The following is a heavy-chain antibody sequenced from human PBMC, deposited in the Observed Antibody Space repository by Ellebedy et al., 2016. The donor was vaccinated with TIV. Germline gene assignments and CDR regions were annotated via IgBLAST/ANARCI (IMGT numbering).Heavy chain of an antibody. CDR2: IYSGGST. CDR1: GFTVSSNY. V-gene: IGHV3-53*01. J-gene: IGHJ2*01. D-gene: IGHD3-22*01. Sequence: GGSLRLXCAASGFTVSSNYMSWVRQAPGKGLEWVSVIYSGGSTYYADSVKGRFTISRDNSKNTLYLQMNSLRAEDTAVYYCARVRPDYYDSSGYYGYWYFDLWGRGTLVTVSS. CDR3: ARVRPDYYDSSGYYGYWYFDL.